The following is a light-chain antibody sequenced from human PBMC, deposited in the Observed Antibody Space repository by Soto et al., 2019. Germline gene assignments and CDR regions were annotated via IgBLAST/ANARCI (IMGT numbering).Light chain of an antibody. CDR1: QGISSY. CDR3: QRYYSYPLT. J-gene: IGKJ1*01. CDR2: AAS. Sequence: AIRMTQSPSSLSASTGDRVTITCRASQGISSYLAWYQQKPGKAPKLLIYAASTLQSGVPSRFSGSGSGTEFTLTISCLQSEDFATYYCQRYYSYPLTFGQGTKVEIK. V-gene: IGKV1-8*01.